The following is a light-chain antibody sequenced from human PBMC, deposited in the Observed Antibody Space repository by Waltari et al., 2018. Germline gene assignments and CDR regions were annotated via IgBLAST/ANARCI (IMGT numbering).Light chain of an antibody. V-gene: IGLV1-47*01. CDR3: AAWDDILTAWV. CDR1: ASNIGSYN. CDR2: RDE. J-gene: IGLJ3*02. Sequence: QSGLTQSPSASGTPGQSVTISCSGGASNIGSYNVYWYQQLPGTAPNHLIYRDERRPSGFPARFSGSETVTSASLTISGLRSEDAADYYCAAWDDILTAWVFGGGTKLTVL.